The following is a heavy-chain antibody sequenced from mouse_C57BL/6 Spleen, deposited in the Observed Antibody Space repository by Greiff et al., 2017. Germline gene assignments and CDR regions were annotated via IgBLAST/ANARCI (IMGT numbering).Heavy chain of an antibody. V-gene: IGHV3-1*01. CDR1: GYSITSGYD. J-gene: IGHJ2*01. CDR3: ARGTTVVATDYFDY. Sequence: DVMLVESGPGMVKPSQSLSLTCTVTGYSITSGYDWHWIRPFPGNKLEWMGYISYSGSTTYNPSLKSRISITHDTSKNHFFLKLNSVTTEDTATYYCARGTTVVATDYFDYGGKGTTLTVSS. D-gene: IGHD1-1*01. CDR2: ISYSGST.